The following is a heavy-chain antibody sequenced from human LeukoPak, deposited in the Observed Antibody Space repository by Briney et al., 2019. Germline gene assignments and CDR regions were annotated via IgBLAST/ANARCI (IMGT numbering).Heavy chain of an antibody. V-gene: IGHV3-23*01. CDR2: ISGSGGST. CDR3: AKDRTGAGTYYFDY. D-gene: IGHD6-13*01. CDR1: GFTFSSYA. Sequence: GGSLRLSCAASGFTFSSYAMSWVRQAPGKGLEGVSSISGSGGSTYYADSVKGRFTISRDNSKNTLYLQMNSLRAEDTAVYYCAKDRTGAGTYYFDYWGQGTLVTVSS. J-gene: IGHJ4*02.